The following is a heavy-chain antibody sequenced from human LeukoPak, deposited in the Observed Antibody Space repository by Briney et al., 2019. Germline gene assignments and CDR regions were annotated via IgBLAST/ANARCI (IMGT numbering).Heavy chain of an antibody. CDR1: GGSFSGYY. V-gene: IGHV4-34*01. Sequence: KPSETLSLTCAVYGGSFSGYYWSWIRQPPGKGLEWIGEINHSGSTNYNPSLKSRVTISVDTSKNQFSLKLSSVTAADTAVYYCARHIRAGDYVWGSYRSTHPHYFDYWGQGTLVTVSS. CDR2: INHSGST. CDR3: ARHIRAGDYVWGSYRSTHPHYFDY. J-gene: IGHJ4*02. D-gene: IGHD3-16*02.